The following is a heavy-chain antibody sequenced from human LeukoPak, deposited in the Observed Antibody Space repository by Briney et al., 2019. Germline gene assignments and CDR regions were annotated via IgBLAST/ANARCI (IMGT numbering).Heavy chain of an antibody. J-gene: IGHJ4*02. D-gene: IGHD5-18*01. Sequence: KPSETLSLTCTVSGGSISSYYWSWIRQPPGKGLEWIGYIYYSGSTNYNPSLKSRVTISVDTSKNQFPLKLSSVTAADTAVYYCARVVDTAMVPYYFDYWGQGTLVTVSS. CDR3: ARVVDTAMVPYYFDY. CDR2: IYYSGST. CDR1: GGSISSYY. V-gene: IGHV4-59*01.